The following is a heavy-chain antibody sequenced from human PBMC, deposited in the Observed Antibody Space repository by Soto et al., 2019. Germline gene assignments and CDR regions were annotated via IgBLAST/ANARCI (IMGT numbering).Heavy chain of an antibody. CDR3: ASRYVRRGDLMDV. CDR2: IYYSATS. D-gene: IGHD3-10*02. V-gene: IGHV4-31*03. Sequence: PSETLSLTCTVSGASISSGGSYWSWIRQHPGKGLELIGHIYYSATSYYNPSLKSRVTISVDTSKNHFSLKLSSVTAADTAVYYCASRYVRRGDLMDVWGQGTTVTVSS. CDR1: GASISSGGSY. J-gene: IGHJ6*02.